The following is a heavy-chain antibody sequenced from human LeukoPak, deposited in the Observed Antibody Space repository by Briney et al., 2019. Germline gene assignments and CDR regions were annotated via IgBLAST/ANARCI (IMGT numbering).Heavy chain of an antibody. Sequence: GGSLRLSCAASGFTFSSYSMNWVRQAPGKGLEWVSSISSSSSYIYYAGSVKGRFTISRDNAKNSLYLQMNSLRAEDTAVYYCARAGYYYDSSGYYVFDYWGQGTLVTVSS. CDR3: ARAGYYYDSSGYYVFDY. J-gene: IGHJ4*02. V-gene: IGHV3-21*01. CDR2: ISSSSSYI. D-gene: IGHD3-22*01. CDR1: GFTFSSYS.